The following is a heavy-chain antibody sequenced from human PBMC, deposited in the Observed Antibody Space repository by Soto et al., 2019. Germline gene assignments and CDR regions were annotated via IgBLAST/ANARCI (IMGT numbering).Heavy chain of an antibody. CDR3: ARDLPPYFYSGLDV. CDR2: IYYSGST. J-gene: IGHJ6*02. CDR1: GGSISSSSYY. Sequence: QLQLQESGPGLVKPSETLSLTCTVSGGSISSSSYYWGWIRQPPGKGLEWIGSIYYSGSTRYSPSLKSRVPISVDTSKNQFSLKLSSVTAADTAVYYCARDLPPYFYSGLDVWGHGTTVTVSS. V-gene: IGHV4-39*07.